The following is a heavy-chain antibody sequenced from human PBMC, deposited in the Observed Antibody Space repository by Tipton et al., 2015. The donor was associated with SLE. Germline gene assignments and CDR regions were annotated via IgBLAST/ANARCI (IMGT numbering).Heavy chain of an antibody. CDR1: GFTIINAW. Sequence: SLRLSCVASGFTIINAWMSWVRQAPGKGLEWVGRIKSKTDGGTTDYAAPVKGRFTISTDDSKNTLYLQMNSLKTEDTAVYYCTTEYSSSSVSYYFDYWGQGTLVTVSS. CDR3: TTEYSSSSVSYYFDY. CDR2: IKSKTDGGTT. V-gene: IGHV3-15*01. J-gene: IGHJ4*02. D-gene: IGHD6-6*01.